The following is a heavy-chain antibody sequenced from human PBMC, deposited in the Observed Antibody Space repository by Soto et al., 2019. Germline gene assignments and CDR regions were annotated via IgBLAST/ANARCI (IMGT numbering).Heavy chain of an antibody. CDR1: GGSISSSNW. J-gene: IGHJ4*02. CDR3: ARAAMGAQLTYYFDY. V-gene: IGHV4-4*02. Sequence: QVQLQESGPGLVKPSGTLSLTCAVSGGSISSSNWWSWVRQPPGKGLEWIGEIYHSGSTNYNPSLKIRVTISVDKSKNQFSLKLSSVTAADTAVYYCARAAMGAQLTYYFDYWGQGTLVTVSS. CDR2: IYHSGST. D-gene: IGHD1-26*01.